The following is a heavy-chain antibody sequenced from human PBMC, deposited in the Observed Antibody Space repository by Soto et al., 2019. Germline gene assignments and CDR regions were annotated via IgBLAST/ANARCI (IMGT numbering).Heavy chain of an antibody. CDR1: GGSISSYY. CDR2: IYYSGST. D-gene: IGHD5-12*01. V-gene: IGHV4-59*01. Sequence: QVQLQESGPGLVKPSETLSLTCTVSGGSISSYYWSWIRQPPGKGLEWIGYIYYSGSTNYNPSLKSRVTISVDTFKNQFSLKLSSVTAADTAVYYCARVSRDGYNPRPDYFDYWGQGTLVTVST. CDR3: ARVSRDGYNPRPDYFDY. J-gene: IGHJ4*02.